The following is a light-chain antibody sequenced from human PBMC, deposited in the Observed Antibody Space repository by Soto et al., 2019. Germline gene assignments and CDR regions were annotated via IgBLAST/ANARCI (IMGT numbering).Light chain of an antibody. CDR3: LLYMNYGASV. V-gene: IGLV8-61*01. CDR2: STN. Sequence: QTVVTQEPSFSVSPGGTVTLTCGLSSGSVSTSYYPSWYQQTPGQAPRTLIYSTNTRSPGVPDRFSGSILGNKAALTITGAQAEDESDYYCLLYMNYGASVFGTGTKVTVL. CDR1: SGSVSTSYY. J-gene: IGLJ1*01.